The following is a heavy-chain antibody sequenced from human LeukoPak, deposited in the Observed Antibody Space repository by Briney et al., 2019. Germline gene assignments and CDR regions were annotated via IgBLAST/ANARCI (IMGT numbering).Heavy chain of an antibody. V-gene: IGHV4-30-4*07. Sequence: SETLSLTCAVSGGSISSGGYSWSWIRQTPGKGLEWIAYIHDSGSTYNNPSLKSRISISIDTSKNQFSLKLNSVTAADTAVYYCARVVAAAGNNWFDPWGQGTLVTVSS. CDR2: IHDSGST. CDR3: ARVVAAAGNNWFDP. D-gene: IGHD6-13*01. J-gene: IGHJ5*02. CDR1: GGSISSGGYS.